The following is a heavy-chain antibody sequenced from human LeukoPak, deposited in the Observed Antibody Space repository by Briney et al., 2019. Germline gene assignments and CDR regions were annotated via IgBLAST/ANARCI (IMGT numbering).Heavy chain of an antibody. D-gene: IGHD3-10*01. V-gene: IGHV4-34*01. CDR2: INHSGST. CDR3: ARGRGWFGESTFGP. CDR1: GGSFSGYY. J-gene: IGHJ5*02. Sequence: SETLSLTCAVYGGSFSGYYWSWIRQPPGKGLEWIGEINHSGSTNYNPSLKSRVTISVDTSKNQFSLKLSSVTAADTAVYYCARGRGWFGESTFGPWGQGTLVTVSS.